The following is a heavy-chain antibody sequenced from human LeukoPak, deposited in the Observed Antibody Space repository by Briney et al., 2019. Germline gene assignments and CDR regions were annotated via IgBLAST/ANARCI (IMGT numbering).Heavy chain of an antibody. CDR3: ARGSNYVVY. CDR1: GGSISRYY. V-gene: IGHV4-59*01. Sequence: SETLSLTCTVSGGSISRYYWSWIRQPPGKGLEWIGYIYYSGSTNYNPSLKSRVTISVDTSKNQFSLKLSSVTAADTAVYYCARGSNYVVYWGQGTLVTVSS. J-gene: IGHJ4*02. CDR2: IYYSGST. D-gene: IGHD2-15*01.